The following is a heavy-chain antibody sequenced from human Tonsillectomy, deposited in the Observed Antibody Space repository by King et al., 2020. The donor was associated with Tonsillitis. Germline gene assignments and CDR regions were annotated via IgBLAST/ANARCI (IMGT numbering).Heavy chain of an antibody. V-gene: IGHV3-15*07. CDR1: GFIFSDAW. CDR2: IKSTSDGGTT. Sequence: VQLVESGGGLVKPGGSLRLSCAAPGFIFSDAWLNWVRQAPGKGREWVGRIKSTSDGGTTDYAAPVKGRFTMSRDDSKKTLYLQMNSLKTEDTAVYYCTTLGYSYPFDYWGQGTLVTVSS. J-gene: IGHJ4*02. CDR3: TTLGYSYPFDY. D-gene: IGHD5-18*01.